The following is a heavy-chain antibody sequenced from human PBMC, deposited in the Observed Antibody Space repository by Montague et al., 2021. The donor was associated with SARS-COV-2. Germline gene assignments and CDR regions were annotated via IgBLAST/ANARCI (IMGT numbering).Heavy chain of an antibody. D-gene: IGHD3-10*01. CDR1: GGSLSGYY. V-gene: IGHV4-34*01. CDR2: INHNANT. Sequence: SETLSLTCAVYGGSLSGYYWSWIRQPPEKGLEWIGEINHNANTKYSPSLKSPVTISIDTSKNQFSLKMTSVTAADTATYYCASGIYPSGSYYNRYYYGLNXWGPGTTVIVSS. CDR3: ASGIYPSGSYYNRYYYGLNX. J-gene: IGHJ6*02.